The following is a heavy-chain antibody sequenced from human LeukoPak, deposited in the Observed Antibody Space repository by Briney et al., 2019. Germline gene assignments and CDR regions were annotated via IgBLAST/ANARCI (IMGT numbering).Heavy chain of an antibody. D-gene: IGHD2-21*02. Sequence: SETLSLTCSVSGASIRSADYYWSWIRQHPGKGLEWIGYIYDSGSTHYNPALKSRVTISVDTSKNHFSLKLNSLTAADTAVYYCASQTLVTPSWYFDLWGRGTLVTVSS. CDR3: ASQTLVTPSWYFDL. CDR2: IYDSGST. V-gene: IGHV4-31*03. CDR1: GASIRSADYY. J-gene: IGHJ2*01.